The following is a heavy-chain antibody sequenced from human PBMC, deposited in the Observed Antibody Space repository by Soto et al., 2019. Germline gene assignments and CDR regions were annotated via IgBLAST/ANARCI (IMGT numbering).Heavy chain of an antibody. J-gene: IGHJ5*02. CDR3: ARLSGSWQSWFAP. CDR1: GGSISSNDFY. CDR2: IYYSGNT. D-gene: IGHD6-13*01. Sequence: QVQLQESGPGLVKPSQTLSLTCIVSGGSISSNDFYWSWIRQHPGKGLEWIGYIYYSGNTYYNPSLKSRVTILVDTSKHQFSLKVSSVPAADPAVYYCARLSGSWQSWFAPWGQGTLVTVSS. V-gene: IGHV4-31*03.